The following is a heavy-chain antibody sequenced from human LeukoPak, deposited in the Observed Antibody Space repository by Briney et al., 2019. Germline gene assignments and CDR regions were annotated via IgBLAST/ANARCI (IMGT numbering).Heavy chain of an antibody. V-gene: IGHV4-39*01. CDR3: ARATAAPTPSYMDV. CDR2: IYYSGST. J-gene: IGHJ6*03. D-gene: IGHD2-15*01. CDR1: GGSISSSSHY. Sequence: PSETLSLTCTVSGGSISSSSHYWGWIRQPPGKGLEWIGSIYYSGSTYYNPSLKSRVTISVDTSKNQFSLKLSSVTAADTAVYYCARATAAPTPSYMDVWGKGTTVTVSS.